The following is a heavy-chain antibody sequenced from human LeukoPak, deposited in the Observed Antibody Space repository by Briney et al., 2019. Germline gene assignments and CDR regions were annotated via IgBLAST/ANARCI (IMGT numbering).Heavy chain of an antibody. Sequence: GGSLRLSCAASGFTVSSNYMSWVRQAPGKGLEWVSVIYSGGSTYYADSVKGRFTISRDNSKNTLYLQMNSLRAEDTAVYYCARASNYYGSGSYYVSYGMDVWGQGTTVTVSS. CDR3: ARASNYYGSGSYYVSYGMDV. CDR1: GFTVSSNY. CDR2: IYSGGST. J-gene: IGHJ6*02. V-gene: IGHV3-66*01. D-gene: IGHD3-10*01.